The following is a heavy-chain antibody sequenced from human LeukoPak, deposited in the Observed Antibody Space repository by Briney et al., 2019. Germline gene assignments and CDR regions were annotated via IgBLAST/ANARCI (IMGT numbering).Heavy chain of an antibody. CDR1: GFTFSSYS. J-gene: IGHJ4*02. CDR2: ISSSSNTYI. D-gene: IGHD2-15*01. V-gene: IGHV3-21*05. CDR3: ARDSTYSSGSRFYDRFDY. Sequence: GGSLRLSCAASGFTFSSYSMYWVRQAPGKGLEWVSYISSSSNTYIYYADSVKGRFTISRDNAENSLYLQMDSLTAEDTAVYYCARDSTYSSGSRFYDRFDYWGQGTLVTVSS.